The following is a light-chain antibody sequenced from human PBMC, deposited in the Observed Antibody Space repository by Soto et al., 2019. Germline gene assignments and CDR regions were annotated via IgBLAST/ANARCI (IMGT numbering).Light chain of an antibody. V-gene: IGKV3-20*01. J-gene: IGKJ1*01. CDR1: QSVSSSY. Sequence: EIVLTQSPGTLSLSPGDRATLSCRASQSVSSSYLAWYQQKPGQAPRLLIYGASSRATGLPDRFSGSGSGTDFTLTISRLESEDFAVYYCQQYGSSPPTFGQGTKVEIK. CDR3: QQYGSSPPT. CDR2: GAS.